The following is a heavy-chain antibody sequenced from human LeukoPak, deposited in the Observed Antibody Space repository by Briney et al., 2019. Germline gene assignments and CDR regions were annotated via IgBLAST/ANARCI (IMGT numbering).Heavy chain of an antibody. Sequence: SETLSLTCTVSGGSISSYYWSWIRQHPGKGLEWIGYIYYSGSTYYNPSLKSRVTISVDTSKNQFSLKLSSVTAADTAVYYCARDRSGSSSWYWFDPWGQGTLVTVSS. J-gene: IGHJ5*02. CDR1: GGSISSYY. D-gene: IGHD6-13*01. CDR2: IYYSGST. CDR3: ARDRSGSSSWYWFDP. V-gene: IGHV4-59*06.